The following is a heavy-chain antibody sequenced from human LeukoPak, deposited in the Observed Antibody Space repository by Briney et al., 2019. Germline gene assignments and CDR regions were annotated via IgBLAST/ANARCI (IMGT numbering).Heavy chain of an antibody. CDR3: AKDATTGTAISH. CDR1: GFTFDDYA. CDR2: ISWNSGSI. D-gene: IGHD1-1*01. V-gene: IGHV3-9*01. Sequence: PGGSLRLSCAASGFTFDDYAMHWVRQAPGKGLEWVSSISWNSGSIGYADSVKGRFTISRDNAENSLYLQMNSLRAEDTALYYCAKDATTGTAISHWGQGTLVTVSS. J-gene: IGHJ4*02.